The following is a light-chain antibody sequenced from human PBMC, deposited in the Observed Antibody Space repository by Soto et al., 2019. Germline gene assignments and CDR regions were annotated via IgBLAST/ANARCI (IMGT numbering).Light chain of an antibody. J-gene: IGKJ2*01. CDR2: GAS. Sequence: EIVLTQSPGTLSLSPGERATRTCRASQSVSSSYLAWYQQKPGQAPRLLIYGASSRATVIPDRFSGSGSGTDFTLTISRPEPEDFAVYYCQQYGSSPYTFGHGTKLEIK. CDR1: QSVSSSY. CDR3: QQYGSSPYT. V-gene: IGKV3-20*01.